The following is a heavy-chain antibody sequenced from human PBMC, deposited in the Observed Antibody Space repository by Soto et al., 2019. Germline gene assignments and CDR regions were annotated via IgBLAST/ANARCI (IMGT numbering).Heavy chain of an antibody. CDR2: ISSSSSSYI. CDR3: AREVTIFGVPHCYFDY. D-gene: IGHD3-3*01. Sequence: GGSLRLSCAASGFTFSSYSMNWVRQAPGKGLEWVSSISSSSSSYIYYADSVKGRFTISRDNAKNSLYLQMNSLRAEDTAVYYCAREVTIFGVPHCYFDYWGQGTLVTVSS. V-gene: IGHV3-21*01. J-gene: IGHJ4*02. CDR1: GFTFSSYS.